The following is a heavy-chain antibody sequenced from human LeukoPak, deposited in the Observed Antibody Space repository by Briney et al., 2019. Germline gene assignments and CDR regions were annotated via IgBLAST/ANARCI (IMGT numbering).Heavy chain of an antibody. D-gene: IGHD1-26*01. Sequence: GGSLRLSCAASGFTVSGNYMSWVRQAPGKGLEWVSVIYSGGSTYYADSVKGRFTVSRHNSKNTLYLQMNSLRAEDTAVYYCASRSVGATKSYFDYWAREPWSPSPQ. J-gene: IGHJ4*02. CDR2: IYSGGST. CDR3: ASRSVGATKSYFDY. CDR1: GFTVSGNY. V-gene: IGHV3-53*04.